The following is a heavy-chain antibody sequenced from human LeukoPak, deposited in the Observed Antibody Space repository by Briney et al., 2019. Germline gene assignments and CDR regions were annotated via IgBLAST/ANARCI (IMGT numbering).Heavy chain of an antibody. D-gene: IGHD3-22*01. J-gene: IGHJ4*02. CDR1: GFTFSSYE. Sequence: GGSLRLSCAASGFTFSSYEMSWIRQAPGKGLEWVSYISSSGSTIYYADSVKGRFTISRDNAKNSLYLQMNSLRAEDTAVYYCARNRYYYDSSGYSPYYFDYWGQGTLVTVSS. CDR3: ARNRYYYDSSGYSPYYFDY. CDR2: ISSSGSTI. V-gene: IGHV3-48*03.